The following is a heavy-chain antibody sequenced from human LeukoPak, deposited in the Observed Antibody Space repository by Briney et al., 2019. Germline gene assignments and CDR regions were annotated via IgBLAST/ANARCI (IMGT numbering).Heavy chain of an antibody. J-gene: IGHJ5*02. Sequence: SESLTLTCTVSGVSFSSYYWSWIRQPPGKGLEWIGYIYCSGSTNYNPSLKSRVTISVDTSKNQFSLKLSSVTAADTAVYYCAREGRYYGSGSYYNWDNWFDPWGQGTQVTVSS. D-gene: IGHD3-10*01. CDR3: AREGRYYGSGSYYNWDNWFDP. CDR2: IYCSGST. V-gene: IGHV4-59*01. CDR1: GVSFSSYY.